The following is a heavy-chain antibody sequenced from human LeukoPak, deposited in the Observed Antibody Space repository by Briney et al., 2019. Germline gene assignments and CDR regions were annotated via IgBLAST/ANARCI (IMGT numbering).Heavy chain of an antibody. V-gene: IGHV4-59*01. CDR2: IYHSGST. CDR3: ARYRNEALFAFDI. D-gene: IGHD1-14*01. CDR1: GGSISNYY. J-gene: IGHJ3*02. Sequence: SETLSLTCTVSGGSISNYYWSWIWQPPGKGLEWIGYIYHSGSTNYNPSLMSRVTISVDTSKTQFSLKLNSVTAADTAVYYCARYRNEALFAFDIWGQGTMGTVSS.